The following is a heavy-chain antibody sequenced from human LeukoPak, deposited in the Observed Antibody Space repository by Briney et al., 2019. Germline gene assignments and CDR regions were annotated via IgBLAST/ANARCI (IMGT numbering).Heavy chain of an antibody. Sequence: SETLSLTCAVYGGSFSGYYWSWIRQPPGKGLEWIGEINHSGSTNYNPSLKSRVTISVDTSKNQFSLKLSSVTAADTAVYYCARRFSHGSGSYYTRYFWFDPWGQGTLVTVSS. CDR3: ARRFSHGSGSYYTRYFWFDP. V-gene: IGHV4-34*01. CDR1: GGSFSGYY. D-gene: IGHD3-10*01. J-gene: IGHJ5*02. CDR2: INHSGST.